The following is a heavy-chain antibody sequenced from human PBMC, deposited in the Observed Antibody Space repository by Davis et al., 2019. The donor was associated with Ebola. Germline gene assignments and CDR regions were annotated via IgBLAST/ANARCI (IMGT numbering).Heavy chain of an antibody. J-gene: IGHJ4*02. V-gene: IGHV3-30-3*01. CDR2: ISYDGSNK. D-gene: IGHD2-8*01. Sequence: GESLKISCAASGFTFSSYAMHWVRQAPGKGLEWVAVISYDGSNKYYADSVKGRFTISRDNSKNTLYLQMNSLRAEDTAVYYCARGSFSGPTTLGTKIFDYWGQGTLVTVSS. CDR1: GFTFSSYA. CDR3: ARGSFSGPTTLGTKIFDY.